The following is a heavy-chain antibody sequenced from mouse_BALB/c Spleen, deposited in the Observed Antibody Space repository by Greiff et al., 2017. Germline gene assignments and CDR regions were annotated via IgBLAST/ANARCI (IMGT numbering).Heavy chain of an antibody. CDR1: GFSLTSYG. Sequence: QVQLKESGPGLVAPSQSLSITCTVSGFSLTSYGVHWVRQPPGKGLEWLGVIWAGGSTNYNSALMSRLSISKDNSKSQVFLKMNSLQTDDTAMYYWARAITTATLWYFDVWGAGTTVTVSS. CDR2: IWAGGST. V-gene: IGHV2-9*02. J-gene: IGHJ1*01. CDR3: ARAITTATLWYFDV. D-gene: IGHD1-2*01.